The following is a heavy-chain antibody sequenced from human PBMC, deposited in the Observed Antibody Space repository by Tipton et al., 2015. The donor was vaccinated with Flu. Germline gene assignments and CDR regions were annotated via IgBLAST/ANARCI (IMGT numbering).Heavy chain of an antibody. CDR2: ISSSSSYI. V-gene: IGHV3-21*01. D-gene: IGHD3-9*01. CDR1: GFTFSSYS. J-gene: IGHJ6*02. CDR3: ASGLSDFDWLHYYYYGMDV. Sequence: SLRLSCAASGFTFSSYSMNWVRQAPGKGLEWVSSISSSSSYIYYADSVKGRFTISRDNAKNSLYLQMNSLRAEDTAVYYCASGLSDFDWLHYYYYGMDVWGQGTTVTVSS.